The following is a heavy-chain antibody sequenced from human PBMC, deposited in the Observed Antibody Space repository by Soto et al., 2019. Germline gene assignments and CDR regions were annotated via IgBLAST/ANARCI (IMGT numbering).Heavy chain of an antibody. CDR2: ISYDGSNE. V-gene: IGHV3-30*18. D-gene: IGHD6-19*01. CDR1: GFTFSSYG. J-gene: IGHJ4*02. Sequence: GGSLRLSCAASGFTFSSYGMHWVRHAPGKGLEWVAVISYDGSNEYYADSVKGRFTISRDNSKNTLYLQMNSLRAEDTAVYYCAKDQPEQWQELDYWGQGTLVTVSS. CDR3: AKDQPEQWQELDY.